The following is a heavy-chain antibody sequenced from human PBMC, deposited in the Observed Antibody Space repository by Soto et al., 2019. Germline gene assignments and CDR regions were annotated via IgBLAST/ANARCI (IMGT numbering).Heavy chain of an antibody. CDR1: GFTFSSYA. J-gene: IGHJ6*03. Sequence: EVQLLESGGGLVQPGGSLRLSCAASGFTFSSYAMSWVRQAPGKGLEWVSAISGSGGSTYYADSVKGRFTISRDNSKNKMYLQIISLRTADKTVDYYATGGARGAYYYYMDVWGKGTTVTVSS. CDR3: ATGGARGAYYYYMDV. V-gene: IGHV3-23*01. CDR2: ISGSGGST.